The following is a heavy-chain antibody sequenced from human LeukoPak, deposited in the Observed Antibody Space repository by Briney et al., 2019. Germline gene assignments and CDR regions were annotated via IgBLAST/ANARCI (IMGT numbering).Heavy chain of an antibody. D-gene: IGHD2-15*01. CDR1: GGSISSGDYY. CDR2: IYYSGST. CDR3: ARGCSGGSCYLDY. V-gene: IGHV4-30-4*01. Sequence: PSETLSLTCTVSGGSISSGDYYWSWIRQPPGTGLDWIGYIYYSGSTYYNPSLKSRVTISVDTSKNQFSLKLSSVTAADTAVYYCARGCSGGSCYLDYWGQGTLVTVSS. J-gene: IGHJ4*02.